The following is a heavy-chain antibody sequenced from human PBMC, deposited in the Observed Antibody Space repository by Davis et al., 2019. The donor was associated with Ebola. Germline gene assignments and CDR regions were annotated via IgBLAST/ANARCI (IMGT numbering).Heavy chain of an antibody. CDR2: IIPIFGAA. Sequence: AASVKVSCKAFGGTFSSHATSWVRQAPGQGLEWMGGIIPIFGAAINAQKFQGRVTITADESTSTAYMELSSLRSEDTAVYFCARLSSTWSSLYGMDVWGQGTTVTVSS. CDR1: GGTFSSHA. D-gene: IGHD2-15*01. V-gene: IGHV1-69*13. J-gene: IGHJ6*02. CDR3: ARLSSTWSSLYGMDV.